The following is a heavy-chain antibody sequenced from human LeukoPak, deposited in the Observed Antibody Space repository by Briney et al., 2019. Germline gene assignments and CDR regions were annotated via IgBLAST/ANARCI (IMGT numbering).Heavy chain of an antibody. Sequence: GGSLRLSCAASGFTFSSYSMNWVRQAPGKGLEWVSSISSSSSYIYYADSVKGRFTISRDNAKNSLYLQMNSLRAEDTAVYYCARDTFDYEGFDYWGQGTLVTVSS. J-gene: IGHJ4*02. CDR1: GFTFSSYS. D-gene: IGHD3-16*01. CDR3: ARDTFDYEGFDY. CDR2: ISSSSSYI. V-gene: IGHV3-21*01.